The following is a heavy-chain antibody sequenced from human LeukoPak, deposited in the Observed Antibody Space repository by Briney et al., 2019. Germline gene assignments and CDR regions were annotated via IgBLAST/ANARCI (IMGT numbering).Heavy chain of an antibody. Sequence: MASETLSLTCTVSGGSISNYYWSWIRQPPGKGLEWIGYIYYSGNTNYNPSLKSRVTISVDTSKNQFSLKLNSVTAADTAVYYCARVRYCSTNRCYDREFDNWGQGTLVTVSS. V-gene: IGHV4-59*01. J-gene: IGHJ4*02. D-gene: IGHD2-2*01. CDR2: IYYSGNT. CDR3: ARVRYCSTNRCYDREFDN. CDR1: GGSISNYY.